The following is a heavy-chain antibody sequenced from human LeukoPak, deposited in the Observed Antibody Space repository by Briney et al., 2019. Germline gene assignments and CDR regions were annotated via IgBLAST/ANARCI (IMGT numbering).Heavy chain of an antibody. CDR3: ARHEFDYFDY. V-gene: IGHV3-7*01. CDR2: IRYDGIRQ. J-gene: IGHJ4*02. D-gene: IGHD3-10*01. Sequence: GGSLRLSCAGSGFIFSKYWMTWVRQAPGKGLEWVANIRYDGIRQNYLDSVEGRFSISRDNAQNSLFLQMNNLRAEDTAVYYCARHEFDYFDYWGQGTLVTVSS. CDR1: GFIFSKYW.